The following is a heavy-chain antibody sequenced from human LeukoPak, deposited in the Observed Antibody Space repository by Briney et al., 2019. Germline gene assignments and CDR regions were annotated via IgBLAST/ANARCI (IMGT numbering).Heavy chain of an antibody. CDR3: GRSAAGPYY. CDR1: GFTFSSYS. CDR2: ISSSSSYK. Sequence: GGSLRLSCVASGFTFSSYSMNWVRQAPGKGLEWVSSISSSSSYKYYTDSVKGRFTISRDNAKNSLYLQMNSLRAEDTAVYYCGRSAAGPYYGGQGTLVTVSS. V-gene: IGHV3-21*01. D-gene: IGHD6-19*01. J-gene: IGHJ4*02.